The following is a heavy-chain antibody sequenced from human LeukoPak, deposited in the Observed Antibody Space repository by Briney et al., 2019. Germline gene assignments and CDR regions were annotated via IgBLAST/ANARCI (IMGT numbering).Heavy chain of an antibody. CDR1: GFTFSSYA. D-gene: IGHD4-23*01. CDR2: ISGSGCST. V-gene: IGHV3-23*01. CDR3: AKLHDSRWSPNSPFY. J-gene: IGHJ4*01. Sequence: TGGSLRLSCAASGFTFSSYAMSWVRQAPGKGLEWVSAISGSGCSTFYADSVKGRFTISRDNSKNTLCLQMNSLRATHTSVYSCAKLHDSRWSPNSPFYWGQGTLGTVSS.